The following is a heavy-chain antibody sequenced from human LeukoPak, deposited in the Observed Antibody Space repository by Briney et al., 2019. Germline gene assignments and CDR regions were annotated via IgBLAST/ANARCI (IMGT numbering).Heavy chain of an antibody. Sequence: SETLSLTCTVSGGSITNYYWSWIRQPPGKGLEWIGYIFYSGSTYYNPSLKSRVTISVDMSKNQFSLRLTSVTAADTAVYYCARKNDFDIWGQGTLVTVSS. CDR2: IFYSGST. J-gene: IGHJ3*02. CDR3: ARKNDFDI. D-gene: IGHD2/OR15-2a*01. V-gene: IGHV4-59*01. CDR1: GGSITNYY.